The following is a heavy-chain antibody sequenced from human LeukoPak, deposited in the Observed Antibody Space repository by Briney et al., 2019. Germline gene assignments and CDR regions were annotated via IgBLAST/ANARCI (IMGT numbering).Heavy chain of an antibody. CDR1: GFTFSSYW. D-gene: IGHD1-26*01. CDR2: IKQDGSEK. Sequence: GGSLRLSCAASGFTFSSYWMSWVRQAPGKGLEWVANIKQDGSEKYYVDSVKGRFTISRDNAKNSLYLQMNSLRAEDTAVYYCARGWSGSYPNYFDYWGQGTLVTVSS. J-gene: IGHJ4*02. CDR3: ARGWSGSYPNYFDY. V-gene: IGHV3-7*01.